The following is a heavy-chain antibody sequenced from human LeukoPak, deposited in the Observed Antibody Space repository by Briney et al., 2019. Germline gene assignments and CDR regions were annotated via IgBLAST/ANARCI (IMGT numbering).Heavy chain of an antibody. D-gene: IGHD5-18*01. CDR1: GVSISSYY. CDR2: ISYSGST. CDR3: ARDMSYGTGYYYGMDV. V-gene: IGHV4-59*01. Sequence: SETLSLTCTVSGVSISSYYWSWIRQPPGKGLEWIGYISYSGSTNYNPSLKSRVTISVDTSKNQFSLKLNSVTAADTAVYYCARDMSYGTGYYYGMDVWGQGTTVTVSS. J-gene: IGHJ6*02.